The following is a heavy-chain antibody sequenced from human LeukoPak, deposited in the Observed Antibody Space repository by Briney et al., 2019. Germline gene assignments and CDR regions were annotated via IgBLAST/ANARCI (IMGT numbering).Heavy chain of an antibody. J-gene: IGHJ6*02. CDR2: ISSSDNTI. CDR1: GFAFSSYE. Sequence: GGSLRLSCAASGFAFSSYEMNWVRQAPGKGLEWLSYISSSDNTIKYADSVKGRFTISRDNAKMSLYLQMSSLRAEDTAVYYCARGDGGYYYGMDVWGRGTTVTVS. V-gene: IGHV3-48*03. CDR3: ARGDGGYYYGMDV.